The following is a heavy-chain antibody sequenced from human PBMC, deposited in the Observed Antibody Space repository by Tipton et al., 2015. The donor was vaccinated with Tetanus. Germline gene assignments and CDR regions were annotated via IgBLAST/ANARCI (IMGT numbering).Heavy chain of an antibody. CDR2: IYVSGTT. Sequence: TLSLTCTVSGGSISGSEYYWGWIRQPPGKGLEWIGSIYVSGTTYYFPSLKSRVTISIDTSMNQLSLKLSSVTAADTAVYYCARTTGFFPYYYYMDVWGKGTTVIVSS. CDR3: ARTTGFFPYYYYMDV. CDR1: GGSISGSEYY. J-gene: IGHJ6*03. D-gene: IGHD3-3*01. V-gene: IGHV4-39*01.